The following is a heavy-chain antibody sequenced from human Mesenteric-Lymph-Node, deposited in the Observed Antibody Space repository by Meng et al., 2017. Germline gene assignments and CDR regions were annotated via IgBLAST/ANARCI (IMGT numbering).Heavy chain of an antibody. CDR1: GYSFTSYW. CDR2: IYPGDSDT. V-gene: IGHV5-51*01. CDR3: ARRFGSSWSSYYFDY. D-gene: IGHD6-13*01. J-gene: IGHJ4*02. Sequence: KVSCKGSGYSFTSYWIGWVRQMPGKGLEWMGIIYPGDSDTRYSPSFQGQVTISADKSISTAYLQWGSLKASDTAMYYCARRFGSSWSSYYFDYWGQGPLVTVSS.